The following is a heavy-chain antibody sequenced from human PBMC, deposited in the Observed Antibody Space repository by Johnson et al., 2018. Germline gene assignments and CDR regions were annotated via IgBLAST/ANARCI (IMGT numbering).Heavy chain of an antibody. V-gene: IGHV3-33*01. Sequence: QVQLVQSGGGVVQPGRSLRLSCAASGFTFSSYGMHWVRQAPGKGLEWVAVIWYDGSNKYYADSVKGRFTISRDNSKNTLYLQMNSRRAEDTAVYYCAREVTTGTFDIWGQGTMVTVSS. D-gene: IGHD4-17*01. J-gene: IGHJ3*02. CDR2: IWYDGSNK. CDR3: AREVTTGTFDI. CDR1: GFTFSSYG.